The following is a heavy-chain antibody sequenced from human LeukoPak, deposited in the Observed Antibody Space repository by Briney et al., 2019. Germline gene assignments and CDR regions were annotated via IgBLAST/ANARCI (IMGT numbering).Heavy chain of an antibody. V-gene: IGHV4-39*01. CDR1: GGSISSSDYY. J-gene: IGHJ4*02. D-gene: IGHD3-10*01. Sequence: SETLSLTCTVSGGSISSSDYYWSWIRQPPGKELEWIASINYGGTTYYNPSLKSRVTISVDTSKNQFSLRLSSVPAADTAVYLCARYVVYGSGKYYFDYWGQGSLVTVSS. CDR2: INYGGTT. CDR3: ARYVVYGSGKYYFDY.